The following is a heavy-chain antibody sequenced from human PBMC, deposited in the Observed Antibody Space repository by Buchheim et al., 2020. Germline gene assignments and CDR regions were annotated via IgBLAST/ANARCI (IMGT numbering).Heavy chain of an antibody. D-gene: IGHD5-18*01. CDR3: ARGRIQLWYYGMDA. CDR2: IYTSGST. Sequence: QVQLQESGPGLVKPSQTLSLTCTVSGGSISSGSYYWSWIRQPAGKGLEWIGRIYTSGSTNYNPSLKSRVTMSVDTSKNQFPLKLSSVTAADTAVYYCARGRIQLWYYGMDAWGQGTT. CDR1: GGSISSGSYY. J-gene: IGHJ6*02. V-gene: IGHV4-61*02.